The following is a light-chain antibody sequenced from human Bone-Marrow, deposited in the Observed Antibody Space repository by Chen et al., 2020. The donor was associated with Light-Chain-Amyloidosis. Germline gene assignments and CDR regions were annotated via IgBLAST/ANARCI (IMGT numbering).Light chain of an antibody. V-gene: IGKV1-12*01. CDR2: DAS. Sequence: DIHMTQSPSSVSASVGDRVTITCRASQGINMWLAWYQKKPGKAPKLLIHDASSLQSGVPSRFSGSGSGTDFTLPISSLQPEDLATCYGQQGNSFPITFGQWTRLEIK. J-gene: IGKJ5*01. CDR1: QGINMW. CDR3: QQGNSFPIT.